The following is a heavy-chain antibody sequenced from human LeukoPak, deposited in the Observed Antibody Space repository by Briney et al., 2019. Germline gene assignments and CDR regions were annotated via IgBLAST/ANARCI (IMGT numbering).Heavy chain of an antibody. V-gene: IGHV3-21*01. J-gene: IGHJ4*02. CDR1: GFTFSSYS. CDR3: ARDLSLPAIVVVPAAIGGIDY. Sequence: GGSLRLSCAASGFTFSSYSMNWVRQAPGKGLEWVSSISSSSSYIYYADSVKGRFTISRGNAKNSLYLQMNSLRSEDRDVYYCARDLSLPAIVVVPAAIGGIDYWGQGTLVTVSS. D-gene: IGHD2-2*02. CDR2: ISSSSSYI.